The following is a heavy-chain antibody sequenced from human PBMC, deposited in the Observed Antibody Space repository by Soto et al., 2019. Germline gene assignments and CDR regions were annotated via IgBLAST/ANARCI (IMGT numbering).Heavy chain of an antibody. CDR3: ARVTYLSMYYDSNNWFDP. J-gene: IGHJ5*02. D-gene: IGHD3-3*01. V-gene: IGHV4-59*01. Sequence: QVQLQESGPGLVKPSETLSLTCTVSGGSISSYYWSWIRQPPGKGLEWIGYIYYSGSTNYNPSLKSRVTISVDTSKNQFSLKLSSVTAADTAVYYCARVTYLSMYYDSNNWFDPWGQGTLVTVSS. CDR1: GGSISSYY. CDR2: IYYSGST.